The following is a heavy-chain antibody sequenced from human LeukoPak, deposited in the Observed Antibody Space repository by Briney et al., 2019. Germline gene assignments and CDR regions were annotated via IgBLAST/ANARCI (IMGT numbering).Heavy chain of an antibody. CDR2: ISGGGGST. CDR1: GFSFSDYW. Sequence: GGSLRLSCAASGFSFSDYWMNWVRQAPGKGLEWVSAISGGGGSTYYADSVKGRFTISRDNSKNTLYLQMNSLRAEDTAVYYCAKGGLVTTPFDYWGQGTLVTVSS. CDR3: AKGGLVTTPFDY. D-gene: IGHD4-23*01. V-gene: IGHV3-23*01. J-gene: IGHJ4*02.